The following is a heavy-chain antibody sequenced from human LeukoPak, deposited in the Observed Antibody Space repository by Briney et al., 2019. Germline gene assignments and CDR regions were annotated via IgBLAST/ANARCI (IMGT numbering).Heavy chain of an antibody. Sequence: ASVKVSCKASGYTFTSYYMHWVRQAPGQGLEWMGIINPSGGSTSYAQKFQGRVTMTRDTSTSTAYMELRSLRSDDTAVYYCARGAAVAGTVYYYYGMDVWGQGTTVTVSS. CDR3: ARGAAVAGTVYYYYGMDV. CDR1: GYTFTSYY. CDR2: INPSGGST. J-gene: IGHJ6*02. V-gene: IGHV1-46*01. D-gene: IGHD6-19*01.